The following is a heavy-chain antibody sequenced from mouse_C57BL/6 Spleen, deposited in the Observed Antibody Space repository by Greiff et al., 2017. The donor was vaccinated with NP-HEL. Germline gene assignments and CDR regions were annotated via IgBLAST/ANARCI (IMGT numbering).Heavy chain of an antibody. J-gene: IGHJ4*01. CDR1: GYTFTSYG. V-gene: IGHV1-81*01. Sequence: QVQLKQSGAELARPGASVKLSCKASGYTFTSYGISWVKQRTGQGLEWIGEIYPRSGNTYYNEKFKGKATLTADKSSSTAYMELRSLTSEDSAVYFCARLELDYAMGYWGQGTSVTVSS. CDR2: IYPRSGNT. CDR3: ARLELDYAMGY.